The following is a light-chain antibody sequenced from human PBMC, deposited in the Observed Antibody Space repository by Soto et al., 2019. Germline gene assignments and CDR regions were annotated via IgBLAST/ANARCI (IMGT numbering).Light chain of an antibody. CDR2: EVV. Sequence: QSALTQPPPASGSPGQSVTISCTGTKNDIGVYDFVSWYQHHPGKAPRLIIYEVVQRPSGVPDRFSGSKSGNTASLTVSGFQAADEADYFCKSYAGSNTYVFGSGTKLTVL. J-gene: IGLJ1*01. V-gene: IGLV2-8*01. CDR3: KSYAGSNTYV. CDR1: KNDIGVYDF.